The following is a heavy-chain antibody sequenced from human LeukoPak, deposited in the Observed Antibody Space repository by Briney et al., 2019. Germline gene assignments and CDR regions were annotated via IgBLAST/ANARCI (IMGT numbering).Heavy chain of an antibody. D-gene: IGHD3-3*01. CDR1: GGSVSSGSYY. CDR3: ARAVGGYDFWSGSPHRVFDY. V-gene: IGHV4-61*01. Sequence: SETLSLTCTVSGGSVSSGSYYWSWIRQPPGKGLEWIGYIYYSGSTNYNPSLKSRVTISVDTSKNQFSLKLSSVTAADTAVYYCARAVGGYDFWSGSPHRVFDYWGQGTLVTVSS. J-gene: IGHJ4*02. CDR2: IYYSGST.